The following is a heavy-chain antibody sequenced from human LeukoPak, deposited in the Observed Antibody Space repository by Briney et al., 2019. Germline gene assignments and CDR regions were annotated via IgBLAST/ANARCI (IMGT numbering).Heavy chain of an antibody. CDR3: ARGLYMVRGVIKGFYFDY. D-gene: IGHD3-10*01. V-gene: IGHV1-69*13. CDR2: IIHIFDTA. Sequence: SVTVSCKASGGTFSSYAISWVRQAPGQGLEWMGGIIHIFDTANYEQKFQGRVTIAADEYTSTAYIELSSLRSEDTAVYYCARGLYMVRGVIKGFYFDYWGEATMVTHFS. CDR1: GGTFSSYA. J-gene: IGHJ4*02.